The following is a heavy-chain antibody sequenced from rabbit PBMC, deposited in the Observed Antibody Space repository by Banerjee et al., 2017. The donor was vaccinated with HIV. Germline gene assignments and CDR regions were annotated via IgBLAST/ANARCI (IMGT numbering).Heavy chain of an antibody. V-gene: IGHV1S40*01. CDR1: GIDFSSYYY. CDR2: IYTGSSGST. Sequence: QSLEESGGDLVKPGASLTLTCTASGIDFSSYYYMCWVRQAPGKRPEWIACIYTGSSGSTYYASWAKGRFTISLDNAQNTVFLQMTSLTAADTATYFCASYAGYGYFNLWGPGTLVTVS. J-gene: IGHJ4*01. D-gene: IGHD7-1*01. CDR3: ASYAGYGYFNL.